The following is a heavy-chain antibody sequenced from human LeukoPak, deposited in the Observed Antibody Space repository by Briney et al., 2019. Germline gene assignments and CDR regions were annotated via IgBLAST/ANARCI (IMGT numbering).Heavy chain of an antibody. CDR1: GYTFTGYY. Sequence: GASVKVSCKASGYTFTGYYMHWVRQAPGQGLEWMGWINPNSGGTNYAQKFQGRVTMTRDTSISTAYMELSRLRSDDTAVYYCARVGWWIHAMVYFDYWGQGTLVTVSS. CDR2: INPNSGGT. CDR3: ARVGWWIHAMVYFDY. D-gene: IGHD5-18*01. V-gene: IGHV1-2*02. J-gene: IGHJ4*02.